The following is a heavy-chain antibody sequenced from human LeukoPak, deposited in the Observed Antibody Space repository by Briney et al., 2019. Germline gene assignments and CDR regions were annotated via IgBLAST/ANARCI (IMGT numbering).Heavy chain of an antibody. CDR2: IYYSGST. CDR3: ARDQRGYTHYYGMDV. Sequence: SETLSLTCTVSGGSISSYYWSWIRQPPGKGLEWIGYIYYSGSTNYNPSLKSRVTISVDTSKNQFSLKLSSVTAADTAVYYCARDQRGYTHYYGMDVWGQGTTVTVSS. CDR1: GGSISSYY. J-gene: IGHJ6*02. D-gene: IGHD5-18*01. V-gene: IGHV4-59*12.